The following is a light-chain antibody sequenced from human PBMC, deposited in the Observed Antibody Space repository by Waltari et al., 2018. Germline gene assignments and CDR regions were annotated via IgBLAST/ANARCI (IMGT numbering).Light chain of an antibody. J-gene: IGKJ2*01. CDR1: QSVFYSSYNKND. CDR2: WAS. Sequence: DIVMTQSPDSLSVSLGERATINCKSSQSVFYSSYNKNDLAWYQQKPGQPPKMLIYWASTRASGVPERFSGSGSGTDFTLTISSLQAEDVAVYYCHQYYSIPYTFGQGTKLEVK. CDR3: HQYYSIPYT. V-gene: IGKV4-1*01.